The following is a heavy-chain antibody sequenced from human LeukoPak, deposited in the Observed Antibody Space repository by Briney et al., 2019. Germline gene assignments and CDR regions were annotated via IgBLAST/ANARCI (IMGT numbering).Heavy chain of an antibody. Sequence: RGSVKVSCTASGYTFTSYDMHWVRQAPGQGLEWMGWMNPNSGNTDYAQKFKGRFTMTRNTSISTAYMQLTSLRAEDTAVYYCARGFVRTTVYMDVWGKGTTVTISS. CDR1: GYTFTSYD. D-gene: IGHD1-14*01. V-gene: IGHV1-8*01. CDR3: ARGFVRTTVYMDV. J-gene: IGHJ6*03. CDR2: MNPNSGNT.